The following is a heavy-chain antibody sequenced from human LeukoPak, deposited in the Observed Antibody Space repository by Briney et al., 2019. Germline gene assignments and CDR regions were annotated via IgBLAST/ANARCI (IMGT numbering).Heavy chain of an antibody. D-gene: IGHD3-9*01. V-gene: IGHV1-2*02. J-gene: IGHJ4*02. CDR1: GYTFTGYY. Sequence: ASVKVSCKASGYTFTGYYMHWVRQAPGQGLEWMGWINPNSGGTNYAQKFQGRVTMTRDTSISTAYMELSRLTSDDTAMYYCARATDILTGYYNNHFDYWGQGTLVTVSS. CDR2: INPNSGGT. CDR3: ARATDILTGYYNNHFDY.